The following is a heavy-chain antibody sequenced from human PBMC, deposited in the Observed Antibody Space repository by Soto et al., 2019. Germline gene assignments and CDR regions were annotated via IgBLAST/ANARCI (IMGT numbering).Heavy chain of an antibody. Sequence: PSETLSLTCTVSGGSISSYYWSWIRQPPGKGLEWIGYIYYSGSTNYNPSLKSRVTISVDTSKNQFSLKLSSVTAADTAVYYCARVTVDIPIWGQGTLVTVSS. CDR2: IYYSGST. D-gene: IGHD5-12*01. CDR1: GGSISSYY. CDR3: ARVTVDIPI. J-gene: IGHJ4*02. V-gene: IGHV4-59*01.